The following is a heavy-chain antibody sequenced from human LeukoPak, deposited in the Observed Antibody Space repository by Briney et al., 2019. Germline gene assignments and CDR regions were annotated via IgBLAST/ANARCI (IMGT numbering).Heavy chain of an antibody. Sequence: GGSLRLSCAGSGFTFSSHWMHWVRQAPGKGLVWVSRINSDGSSTDYADSVKGRFTISRDNSKNTLYLQMNSLRAEDTAMYYCAKDKVRQDIVVVPAASFDYWGQGTLVTVSS. V-gene: IGHV3-74*01. CDR3: AKDKVRQDIVVVPAASFDY. J-gene: IGHJ4*02. D-gene: IGHD2-2*01. CDR2: INSDGSST. CDR1: GFTFSSHW.